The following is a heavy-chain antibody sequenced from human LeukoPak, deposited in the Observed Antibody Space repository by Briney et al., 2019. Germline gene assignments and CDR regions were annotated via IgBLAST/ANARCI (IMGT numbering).Heavy chain of an antibody. CDR3: AKARGGVSMIDY. Sequence: PGGSLRLSCAASGFTFSAYVMSWVRQAPGKGLEWVSAISGSGGSTYYADSVKGRFTISRDNSKNTLYLQMNSLRAEDTAVCYCAKARGGVSMIDYWGQGTLVTVSS. V-gene: IGHV3-23*01. J-gene: IGHJ4*02. CDR2: ISGSGGST. CDR1: GFTFSAYV. D-gene: IGHD3-22*01.